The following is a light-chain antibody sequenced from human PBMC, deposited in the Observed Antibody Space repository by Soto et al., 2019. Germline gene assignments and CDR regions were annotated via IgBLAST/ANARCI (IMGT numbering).Light chain of an antibody. CDR3: QQYDNWPPT. CDR2: GAS. V-gene: IGKV3-15*01. J-gene: IGKJ1*01. CDR1: QSVSSN. Sequence: EIVMTQSPATLSVSPGERATLSCRASQSVSSNLAWYQQKPGQAPRLLIYGASTRATGIPARFSGSGSGTEFTFTISSLQSEDFAVYYCQQYDNWPPTFGQGTKGDIK.